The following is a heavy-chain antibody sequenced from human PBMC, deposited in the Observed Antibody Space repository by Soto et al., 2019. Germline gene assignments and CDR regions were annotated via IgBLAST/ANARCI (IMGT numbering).Heavy chain of an antibody. V-gene: IGHV3-23*01. CDR2: VSASGLNT. J-gene: IGHJ4*02. D-gene: IGHD2-21*01. CDR3: AKDRPRRTSDYFFDY. Sequence: EVQLLESGGKLVQPGGSLTLSCAASGFTFSTYAMAWVRQAPGKGLEWVSGVSASGLNTDYADPVKGRFYISRDNSKMTVSLHMNSLRAEDTALYYRAKDRPRRTSDYFFDYWGQGTQVTVTS. CDR1: GFTFSTYA.